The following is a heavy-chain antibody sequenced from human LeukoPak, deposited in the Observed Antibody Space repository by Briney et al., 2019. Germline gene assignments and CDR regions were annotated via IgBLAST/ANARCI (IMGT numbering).Heavy chain of an antibody. CDR2: IYHSGST. V-gene: IGHV4-30-2*01. J-gene: IGHJ3*02. CDR3: ARGKQLAYDAFDI. D-gene: IGHD6-6*01. CDR1: GGSISSGGYS. Sequence: SETLSLTCAVSGGSISSGGYSWSWIRQPPGKGLEWIGYIYHSGSTYYNPSLKSRVTISVDRSKNQFSLKLSSVTAADTAVYYCARGKQLAYDAFDIWGQGTMVTVSS.